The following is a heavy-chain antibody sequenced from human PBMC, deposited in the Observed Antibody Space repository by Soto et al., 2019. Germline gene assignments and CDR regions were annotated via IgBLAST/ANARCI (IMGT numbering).Heavy chain of an antibody. CDR3: ARSHGNWNYDY. CDR1: GFTFSSYV. V-gene: IGHV3-23*01. J-gene: IGHJ4*02. D-gene: IGHD1-7*01. Sequence: EVQLLESGGGLVQPGGSLRLSCAVSGFTFSSYVMSWVRQAPGKGLEWVSAISGSGGSTYYADSVKGRFTISRDNSKNTLYLQMNSLRAEDTAVYYCARSHGNWNYDYWGQGTLVTVSS. CDR2: ISGSGGST.